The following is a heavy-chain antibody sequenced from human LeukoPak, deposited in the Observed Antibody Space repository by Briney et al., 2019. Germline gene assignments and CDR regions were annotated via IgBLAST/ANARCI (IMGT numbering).Heavy chain of an antibody. V-gene: IGHV3-33*01. D-gene: IGHD3-22*01. Sequence: EGSLRLSCVASGFIFSTYGMHWVRQAPGKGLEWVAVVWYDESNDYYADSVKGRFTISRDNSKNTLYLQMNSLRAEDTAVYYCARGVGYYDSSGTIDYWGQGTLVTVSS. CDR1: GFIFSTYG. CDR3: ARGVGYYDSSGTIDY. CDR2: VWYDESND. J-gene: IGHJ4*02.